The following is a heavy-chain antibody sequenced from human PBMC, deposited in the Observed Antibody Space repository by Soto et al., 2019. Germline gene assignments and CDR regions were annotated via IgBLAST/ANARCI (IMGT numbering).Heavy chain of an antibody. D-gene: IGHD4-17*01. J-gene: IGHJ4*02. V-gene: IGHV4-61*05. CDR3: ARSEATVLDN. CDR2: IYQSGRT. CDR1: GGSVSSANYY. Sequence: SETLSLTCTVSGGSVSSANYYWGWIRQPPGKGLEWIGEIYQSGRTNYNPSLKSRVTISVDNAKNQFSLNLKSLTAADTAVYYCARSEATVLDNWGQGTLVTVSS.